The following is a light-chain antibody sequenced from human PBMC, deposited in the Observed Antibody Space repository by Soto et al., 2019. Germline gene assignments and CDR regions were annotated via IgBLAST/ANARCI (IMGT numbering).Light chain of an antibody. Sequence: EIVLTQSPGTLSLSPGERATLSCRASQSVSSSYLAWYQQKPGQAPRLLIYGASSRATGIPDRFSGSGSGTDFTLTISRLEPEDFAVYYCQQYGSSPSIPFGQGTRLEIK. CDR2: GAS. CDR1: QSVSSSY. CDR3: QQYGSSPSIP. V-gene: IGKV3-20*01. J-gene: IGKJ5*01.